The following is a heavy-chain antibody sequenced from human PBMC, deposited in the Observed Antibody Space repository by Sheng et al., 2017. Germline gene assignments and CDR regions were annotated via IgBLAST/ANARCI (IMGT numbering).Heavy chain of an antibody. CDR3: ARDPAGGWYYRGGYFDY. CDR2: IYYSGST. V-gene: IGHV4-59*01. Sequence: QVQLQESGPGLVKPSETLSLTCTVSGGSISSYYWSWIRHPPGKGLEWIGSIYYSGSTNYNPSLKSRVTISVDTSKNQFSLKLSSVTAADTAVYYCARDPAGGWYYRGGYFDYWGQGTLVTVSS. J-gene: IGHJ4*02. D-gene: IGHD1-7*01. CDR1: GGSISSYY.